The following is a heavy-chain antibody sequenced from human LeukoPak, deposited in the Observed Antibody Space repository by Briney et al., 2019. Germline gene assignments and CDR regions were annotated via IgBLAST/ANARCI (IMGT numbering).Heavy chain of an antibody. CDR2: IIPIFGTA. V-gene: IGHV1-69*13. J-gene: IGHJ1*01. D-gene: IGHD3-9*01. CDR3: ARNYDILTGYYILQH. Sequence: EASVKVSCKASGGTFSSYAISWVRQAPGQGLEWMGGIIPIFGTANYAQKFQGRVTITADESTSTAYMELSSLRSEDTAVYYCARNYDILTGYYILQHWGQGTLVTVSS. CDR1: GGTFSSYA.